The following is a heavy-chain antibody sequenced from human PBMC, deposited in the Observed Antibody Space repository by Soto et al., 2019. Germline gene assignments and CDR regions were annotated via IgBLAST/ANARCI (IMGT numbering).Heavy chain of an antibody. CDR1: GFTFDDYA. Sequence: GGSLRLSCAASGFTFDDYAMHWVRQAPGKGLEWVSGISWNSGSIGYADSVKGRFTISRDNAKNSLYLQMNSLRAEDTALYYCAKGRGITMVRGVIGLFDYWGQGTLVTVSS. D-gene: IGHD3-10*01. CDR2: ISWNSGSI. V-gene: IGHV3-9*01. CDR3: AKGRGITMVRGVIGLFDY. J-gene: IGHJ4*02.